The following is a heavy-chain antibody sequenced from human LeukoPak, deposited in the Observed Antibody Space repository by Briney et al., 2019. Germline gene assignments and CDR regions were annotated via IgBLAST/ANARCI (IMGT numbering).Heavy chain of an antibody. CDR3: ARRLWAYCGGDCYAQFFDP. CDR2: MNPNSGNT. Sequence: GASVKVSCKASGYTFTSYDINWVRQATGQGLEWMGWMNPNSGNTGYAQKFQGRVTMTRNTSISIAYMELSSLRSEDTAVYYCARRLWAYCGGDCYAQFFDPWGQGTLVTVSS. V-gene: IGHV1-8*01. D-gene: IGHD2-21*02. J-gene: IGHJ5*02. CDR1: GYTFTSYD.